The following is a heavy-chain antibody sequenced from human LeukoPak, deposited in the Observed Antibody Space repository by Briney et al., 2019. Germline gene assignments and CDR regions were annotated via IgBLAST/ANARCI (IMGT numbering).Heavy chain of an antibody. J-gene: IGHJ4*02. CDR2: IYHSGST. D-gene: IGHD3-3*01. CDR1: GYSISSGYY. V-gene: IGHV4-38-2*02. CDR3: ARWSITIFGTVVRYFDY. Sequence: PSETLSLTCTVSGYSISSGYYWGWIRQPPGKGLEWIGSIYHSGSTYYNPSLKSRVTISVDTSKNQFSLKLSSVTAADTAVYYCARWSITIFGTVVRYFDYWGQGTLVTVSS.